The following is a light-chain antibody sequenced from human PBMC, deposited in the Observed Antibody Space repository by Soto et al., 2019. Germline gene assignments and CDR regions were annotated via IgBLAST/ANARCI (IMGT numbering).Light chain of an antibody. V-gene: IGLV2-8*01. Sequence: QSALTQPPSASGSPGQSVTISCTGTSSDVGDYNYVSWYQRHPGKAPKLMIYEVSKRPSGVPDRFSGSKSGNTASLTVSGIQAEDEADYYCSSYAGSNNLVFGGGTKLTVL. CDR3: SSYAGSNNLV. CDR2: EVS. CDR1: SSDVGDYNY. J-gene: IGLJ2*01.